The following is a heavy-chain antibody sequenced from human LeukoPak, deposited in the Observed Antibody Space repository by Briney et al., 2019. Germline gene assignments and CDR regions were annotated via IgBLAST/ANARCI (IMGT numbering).Heavy chain of an antibody. D-gene: IGHD4/OR15-4a*01. CDR3: AKEIYGDPTGGRFQH. CDR1: GGSISSYY. V-gene: IGHV4-59*01. J-gene: IGHJ1*01. CDR2: IYYSGST. Sequence: SETLSLTCTVSGGSISSYYWSWIRQPPGKGLEWIGYIYYSGSTNYNPSLKSRVTISVDTSKNQFSLKLSSVTAADTAVYYCAKEIYGDPTGGRFQHWGQGTLVTVSS.